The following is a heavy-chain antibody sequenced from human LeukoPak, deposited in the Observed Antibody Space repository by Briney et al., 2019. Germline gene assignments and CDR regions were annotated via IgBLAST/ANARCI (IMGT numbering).Heavy chain of an antibody. J-gene: IGHJ4*02. V-gene: IGHV2-70*11. CDR3: ARNKYSSPSALDY. Sequence: SGAALVKPTQILTLTCTFSEFSLRTSGMCGSWIRQPPGKALEWLARIDWDDDKYYSTSLKTRLTISKSTSKNQVVLTITNMDPGDTAPYYCARNKYSSPSALDYWGQGTLVTVSS. D-gene: IGHD6-6*01. CDR2: IDWDDDK. CDR1: EFSLRTSGMC.